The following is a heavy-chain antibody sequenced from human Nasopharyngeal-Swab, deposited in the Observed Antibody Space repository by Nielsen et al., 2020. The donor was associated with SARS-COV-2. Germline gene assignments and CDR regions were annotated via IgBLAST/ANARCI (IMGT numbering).Heavy chain of an antibody. CDR2: ISGSGGST. D-gene: IGHD3-10*02. Sequence: GGSLRLSCAASGFTFSSYAMSWVRQALGKGLEWVSAISGSGGSTYYADSVKGRFTISRDNSKNTLYLQMNSLRAEDTAVYYCAKAPRGITMSYFQHWGQGTLVTVSS. CDR1: GFTFSSYA. V-gene: IGHV3-23*01. J-gene: IGHJ1*01. CDR3: AKAPRGITMSYFQH.